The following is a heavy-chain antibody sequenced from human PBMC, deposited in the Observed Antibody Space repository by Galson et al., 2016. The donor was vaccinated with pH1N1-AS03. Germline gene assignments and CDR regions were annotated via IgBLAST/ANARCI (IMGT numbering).Heavy chain of an antibody. Sequence: TLSLTCTVSGGSINSHYWSWIRQPPGKALEWLALIFWDGETRYNPSLGSKLTITQDTSKNQVVLTMTNMDPVDTATYYCARSTHVNEGLDFWGQGTLVTVSS. CDR3: ARSTHVNEGLDF. J-gene: IGHJ4*02. D-gene: IGHD2-8*01. CDR2: IFWDGET. V-gene: IGHV2-5*08. CDR1: GGSINSHYW.